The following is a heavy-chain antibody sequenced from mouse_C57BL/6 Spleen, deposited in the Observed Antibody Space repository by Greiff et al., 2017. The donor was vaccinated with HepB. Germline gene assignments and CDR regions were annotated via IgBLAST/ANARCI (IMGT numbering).Heavy chain of an antibody. Sequence: QVQLQQPGTELVKPGASVKLSCKASGYTFPSYWMHWVKQRPGQGLEWIGNINPSNGGTNYNEKFKSKATLTVDKSASTAYMQLSSLTSEDSAVYYCARNKDYGTWFAYWGQGTLVTVSA. V-gene: IGHV1-53*01. CDR1: GYTFPSYW. D-gene: IGHD1-1*01. CDR3: ARNKDYGTWFAY. CDR2: INPSNGGT. J-gene: IGHJ3*01.